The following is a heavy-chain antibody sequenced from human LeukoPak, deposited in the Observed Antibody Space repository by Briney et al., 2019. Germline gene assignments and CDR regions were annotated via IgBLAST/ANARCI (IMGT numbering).Heavy chain of an antibody. J-gene: IGHJ4*02. CDR2: IYHSGST. V-gene: IGHV4-38-2*01. D-gene: IGHD3-16*01. CDR3: ARVTVGDYDYVWGSYDGGYFFDY. CDR1: GYSISSGYY. Sequence: NPSETLSFTCAVSGYSISSGYYWGWIRQPPGKGLEWIGSIYHSGSTYYNPSLKSRVTISVDTSKNQFSLKLSSVTAADTAVYYCARVTVGDYDYVWGSYDGGYFFDYWGQGTLVTVSS.